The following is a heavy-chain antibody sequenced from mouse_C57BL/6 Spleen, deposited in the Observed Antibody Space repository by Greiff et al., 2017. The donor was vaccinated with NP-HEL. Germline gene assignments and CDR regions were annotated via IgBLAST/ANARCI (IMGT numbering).Heavy chain of an antibody. D-gene: IGHD1-1*01. CDR1: GYTFTSYW. Sequence: QVQLQQPGAELVMPGASVKLSCKASGYTFTSYWMHWVKQRPGQGLEWIGAIDPSDSSTNYNQKFKGKSTLTVAKSSSTAYMQLSSLTSEDSAVYYCARGYYYGSSDWYFDVWGTGTTVTVAS. J-gene: IGHJ1*03. V-gene: IGHV1-69*01. CDR3: ARGYYYGSSDWYFDV. CDR2: IDPSDSST.